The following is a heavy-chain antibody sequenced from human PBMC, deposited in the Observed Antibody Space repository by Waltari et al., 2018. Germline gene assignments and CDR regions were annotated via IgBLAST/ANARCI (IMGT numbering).Heavy chain of an antibody. V-gene: IGHV3-23*04. Sequence: EVQLEESGGGLVQPGGSLRLSCAAYGFTFSRYAMAWVRQVPGKGLDWISAITDTGSDTYSAESVKGRFTISRDHSLYLQMKSLRVEDTAVYYCVKGSGGSRPYYFDSWGQGTLVTVSS. CDR2: ITDTGSDT. D-gene: IGHD1-26*01. CDR1: GFTFSRYA. J-gene: IGHJ4*02. CDR3: VKGSGGSRPYYFDS.